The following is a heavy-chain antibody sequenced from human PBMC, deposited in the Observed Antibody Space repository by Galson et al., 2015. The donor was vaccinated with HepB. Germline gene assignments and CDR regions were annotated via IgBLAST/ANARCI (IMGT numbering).Heavy chain of an antibody. D-gene: IGHD6-13*01. J-gene: IGHJ4*02. CDR2: INQDGSRK. V-gene: IGHV3-7*03. CDR1: GYRFTSHW. CDR3: ATDPFSRTAY. Sequence: SGAEVKKPGESLNISCTSSGYRFTSHWIAWVRQAPGKGLEWVANINQDGSRKNFVDSVKGRITISRDNAKNSVIPQMNSLRVEDTVLYYCATDPFSRTAYWGQGTLVTVSS.